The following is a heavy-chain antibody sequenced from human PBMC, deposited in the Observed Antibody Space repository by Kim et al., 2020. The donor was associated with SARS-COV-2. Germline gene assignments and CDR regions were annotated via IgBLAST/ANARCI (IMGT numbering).Heavy chain of an antibody. V-gene: IGHV3-74*01. CDR2: SNI. Sequence: SNIAYADSVKGRFTISRDNSKNTLYLQMNSLRPEDTAVYYCTRDRYYGMVVWCQVATVIVSS. CDR3: TRDRYYGMVV. J-gene: IGHJ6*02.